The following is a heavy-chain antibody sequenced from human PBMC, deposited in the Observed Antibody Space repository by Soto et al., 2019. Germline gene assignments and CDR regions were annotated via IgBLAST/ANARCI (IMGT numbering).Heavy chain of an antibody. CDR2: IHSDGSST. CDR3: AKGGRQWLVTSDFNY. Sequence: GGSQILSCTASGFTFKYFWMHWVRQDPGKGLVWVSRIHSDGSSTTYADSVKGRFTISRDSPKNTVSLEMTSLRAEDTAVYYCAKGGRQWLVTSDFNYWGQGALVTVSS. D-gene: IGHD6-19*01. CDR1: GFTFKYFW. V-gene: IGHV3-74*01. J-gene: IGHJ4*02.